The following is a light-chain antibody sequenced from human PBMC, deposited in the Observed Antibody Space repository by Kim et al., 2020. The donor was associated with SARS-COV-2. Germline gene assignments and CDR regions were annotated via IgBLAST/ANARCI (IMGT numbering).Light chain of an antibody. Sequence: AIQMTQSPSSLSASVGDRVTITCRASQGISTDLGWYQQKPGQPPKLLIYVASSLQSGVPSRFSGTGSGTDFTLTISSLQPEDFATYYCLQDHIYPVTFGQGTRLEIK. J-gene: IGKJ5*01. CDR2: VAS. CDR3: LQDHIYPVT. CDR1: QGISTD. V-gene: IGKV1-6*01.